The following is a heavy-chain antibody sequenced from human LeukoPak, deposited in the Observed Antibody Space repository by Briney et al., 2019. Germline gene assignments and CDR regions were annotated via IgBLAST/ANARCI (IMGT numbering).Heavy chain of an antibody. D-gene: IGHD1-14*01. V-gene: IGHV3-7*01. CDR2: IKEDGSEK. Sequence: GGSLRLSCAASGFTFSSYSMNWVRQAPGTGLEWVANIKEDGSEKYYVDSVKGRFTISRDNAKNSLYLQMNSLRAEDTALYYCARNRLNIDYWGQGILVTVSS. J-gene: IGHJ4*02. CDR3: ARNRLNIDY. CDR1: GFTFSSYS.